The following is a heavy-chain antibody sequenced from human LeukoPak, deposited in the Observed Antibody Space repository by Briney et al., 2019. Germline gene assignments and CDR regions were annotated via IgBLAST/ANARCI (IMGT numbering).Heavy chain of an antibody. CDR3: ARAFSSGYGEGY. CDR1: GGTFSSYA. CDR2: IIPILGIA. Sequence: SVKVSCKASGGTFSSYAISWVRQAPGQGLEWMGRIIPILGIANYAQKFQGRVTITADKPTSTAYMELSSLRSEDTAVYYCARAFSSGYGEGYWGQGTLVTVSS. D-gene: IGHD4-17*01. J-gene: IGHJ4*02. V-gene: IGHV1-69*04.